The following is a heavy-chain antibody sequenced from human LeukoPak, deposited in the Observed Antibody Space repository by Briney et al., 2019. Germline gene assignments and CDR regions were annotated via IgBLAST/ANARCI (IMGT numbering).Heavy chain of an antibody. CDR2: INSDGSST. Sequence: PGGSLRLSCAASGFTFSSFWMHWVRQATGKGLVWVSRINSDGSSTSYADSVKGRFTISRDNAKNTLYLQMNSLRAEDTAVYYCASRHYDSSGYYAAFDIWGQGTMVTVSS. CDR1: GFTFSSFW. V-gene: IGHV3-74*01. J-gene: IGHJ3*02. D-gene: IGHD3-22*01. CDR3: ASRHYDSSGYYAAFDI.